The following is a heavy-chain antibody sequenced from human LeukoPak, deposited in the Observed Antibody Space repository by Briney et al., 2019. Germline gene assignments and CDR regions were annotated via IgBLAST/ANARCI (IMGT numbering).Heavy chain of an antibody. CDR3: AREFVVLVAATVGYFDY. CDR2: ISNNGGYT. CDR1: GFTFSSSA. D-gene: IGHD2-15*01. Sequence: PGGSLRLSCAASGFTFSSSAMSWVRQAPGKGLEWVSAISNNGGYTYYADSVQGRFTISRDNSKSTLCLQMNSLRAEDTAVYYCAREFVVLVAATVGYFDYWGQGTLVTVSS. J-gene: IGHJ4*02. V-gene: IGHV3-23*01.